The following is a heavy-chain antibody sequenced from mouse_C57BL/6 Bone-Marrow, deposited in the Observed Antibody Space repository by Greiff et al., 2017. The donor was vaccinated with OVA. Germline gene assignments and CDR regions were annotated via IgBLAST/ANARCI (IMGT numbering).Heavy chain of an antibody. Sequence: EVKLVESGPELVKPGASVKMSCKASGYTFTDYNMHWVKQSHGKSLEWIGYINPNNGGTSYNQKFKGKATLTVNKSSSTAYMELRSLTSEDSAVYYCATTVVATRYFDVWGTGTTVTVSS. CDR1: GYTFTDYN. D-gene: IGHD1-1*01. J-gene: IGHJ1*03. V-gene: IGHV1-22*01. CDR2: INPNNGGT. CDR3: ATTVVATRYFDV.